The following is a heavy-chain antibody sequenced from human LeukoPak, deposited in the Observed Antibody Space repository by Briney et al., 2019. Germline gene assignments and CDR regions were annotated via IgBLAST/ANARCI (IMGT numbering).Heavy chain of an antibody. CDR1: GGSIISNNHY. V-gene: IGHV4-39*02. D-gene: IGHD3-22*01. CDR2: ISYSGGT. J-gene: IGHJ3*02. Sequence: SETLSLTCTVSGGSIISNNHYWGWTRQPPGKGLEWFGSISYSGGTAYNPSLRSRVTISVDTSKNQFSLKVNSVAAADTAVYYCAREVEYYDSSGFRPHAFDIWGQGTLVTVSS. CDR3: AREVEYYDSSGFRPHAFDI.